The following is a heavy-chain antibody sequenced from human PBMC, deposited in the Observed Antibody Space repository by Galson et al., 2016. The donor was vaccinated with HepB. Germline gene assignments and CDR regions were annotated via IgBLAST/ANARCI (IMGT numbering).Heavy chain of an antibody. Sequence: TLSLTCTVSGGSISSGNYFWSWIRQHPGKGLEWIGYISYSGNTYYNPSLKSRVTISVDRSKNQFSLKLRSVTVADTAVYYCARDADSYRVSGVVKSGWFDPWGQGTLVTVSP. CDR1: GGSISSGNYF. V-gene: IGHV4-31*03. J-gene: IGHJ5*02. CDR3: ARDADSYRVSGVVKSGWFDP. D-gene: IGHD3-3*01. CDR2: ISYSGNT.